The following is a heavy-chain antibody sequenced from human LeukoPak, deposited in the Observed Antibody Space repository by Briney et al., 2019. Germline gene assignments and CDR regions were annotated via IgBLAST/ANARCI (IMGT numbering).Heavy chain of an antibody. J-gene: IGHJ5*02. Sequence: ASVKVSCKASGYTFSSYYMHWVRQAPGQGLEWMGIITPSGDSTNYAQKFQGRVTMTRDTSTSTVYMELSSLRSEDTAVYYCARDNSVGDSAWWFDPWGQGTLVTVSS. V-gene: IGHV1-46*01. CDR3: ARDNSVGDSAWWFDP. CDR2: ITPSGDST. CDR1: GYTFSSYY. D-gene: IGHD5-12*01.